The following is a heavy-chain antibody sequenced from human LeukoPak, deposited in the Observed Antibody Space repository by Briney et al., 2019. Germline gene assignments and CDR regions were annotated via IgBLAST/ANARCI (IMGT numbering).Heavy chain of an antibody. D-gene: IGHD2-15*01. CDR1: GYTFTGYY. CDR3: ASVVVVAANDAFDI. V-gene: IGHV1-2*02. CDR2: INPNSGST. J-gene: IGHJ3*02. Sequence: ASVKVSCKASGYTFTGYYMHWVRQAPGQGLEWMGWINPNSGSTNYAQKFQGRVTMTRDTSISTAYMELGRLRSDDTAVYYCASVVVVAANDAFDIWGQGTMVTVSS.